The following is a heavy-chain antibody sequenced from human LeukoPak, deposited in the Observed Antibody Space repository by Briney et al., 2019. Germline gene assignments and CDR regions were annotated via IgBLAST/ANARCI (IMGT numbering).Heavy chain of an antibody. D-gene: IGHD4-17*01. CDR1: GITFSTYA. J-gene: IGHJ3*02. CDR3: TRDPNGDYVGAFDM. CDR2: IRGSGGGT. Sequence: GGSLRLYCAASGITFSTYAMTWVRQAPGKGLEWVSSIRGSGGGTDYADSVKGRFTISRDNSRDTLCLQMNSLRAEDTALYYCTRDPNGDYVGAFDMWGPGTMVTVSS. V-gene: IGHV3-23*01.